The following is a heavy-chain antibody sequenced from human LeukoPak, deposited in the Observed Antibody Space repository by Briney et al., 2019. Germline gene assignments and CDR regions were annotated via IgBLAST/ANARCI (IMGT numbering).Heavy chain of an antibody. D-gene: IGHD3-3*01. CDR1: GYSITSGYY. CDR3: AREAGYDLWSGNTPRKYYFDY. CDR2: IYHSGST. J-gene: IGHJ4*02. Sequence: SETLSLTCTVSGYSITSGYYWGWIRQPPGKGLEWIGSIYHSGSTFYNPSLKSRVTISVDTSKNQFSLKLSSVTAADTAVYYCAREAGYDLWSGNTPRKYYFDYWGQGILVTVSS. V-gene: IGHV4-38-2*02.